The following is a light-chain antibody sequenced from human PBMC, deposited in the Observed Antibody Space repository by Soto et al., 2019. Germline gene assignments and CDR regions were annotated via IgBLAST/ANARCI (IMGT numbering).Light chain of an antibody. Sequence: EIVLTQSPDTLSLSPGERATLSCRASQSVSSDYLVWYQQKPGQAPRLLIYGASRRATGIPDRFSGSGSGTDFILTISRLEPEDFAVYYCQHYDNSPPSVTFXPGTKVDIK. CDR3: QHYDNSPPSVT. J-gene: IGKJ3*01. CDR2: GAS. V-gene: IGKV3-20*01. CDR1: QSVSSDY.